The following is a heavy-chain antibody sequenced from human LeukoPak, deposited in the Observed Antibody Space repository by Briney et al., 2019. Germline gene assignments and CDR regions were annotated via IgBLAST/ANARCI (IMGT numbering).Heavy chain of an antibody. Sequence: SETLCLTCAVYGGSFSGYYWSWIRQSPGEGLEWIGEINHSGSTNYNPSLKSRVTISVDTSKNQFSLKLSSVTAADTAVYYCARGPPTAAGLYFDYWGQGTLVTVSS. CDR2: INHSGST. D-gene: IGHD6-13*01. CDR3: ARGPPTAAGLYFDY. J-gene: IGHJ4*02. V-gene: IGHV4-34*01. CDR1: GGSFSGYY.